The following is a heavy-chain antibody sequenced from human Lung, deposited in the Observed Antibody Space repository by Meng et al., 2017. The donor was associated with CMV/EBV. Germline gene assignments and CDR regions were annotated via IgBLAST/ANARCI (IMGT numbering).Heavy chain of an antibody. CDR3: AKDLVDYYFDS. V-gene: IGHV3-30*02. Sequence: GGSXSLXCIVSGFTFNSYGLHWVRQAPGKGLEWVAFIRSDGHQTYYADPVRGRFAVSSDNSKNTLYLRMTSLGAGDTAVYCCAKDLVDYYFDSWGQGTLVTVSS. CDR2: IRSDGHQT. J-gene: IGHJ4*02. CDR1: GFTFNSYG. D-gene: IGHD5-12*01.